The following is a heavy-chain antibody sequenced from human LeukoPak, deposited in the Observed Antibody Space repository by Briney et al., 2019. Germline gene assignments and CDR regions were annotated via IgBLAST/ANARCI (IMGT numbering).Heavy chain of an antibody. CDR3: AKDIAVAGRAPGGPGAGIFDY. V-gene: IGHV3-9*01. CDR2: ISWNSGSI. Sequence: GGSLRLSCAASGFTLSNYWMTWIRQAPGKGLEWVSGISWNSGSIGYADSVKGRFTISRDNAKNSLYLQMNSLRAEDTALYYCAKDIAVAGRAPGGPGAGIFDYWGQGTLVTVSS. J-gene: IGHJ4*02. D-gene: IGHD6-19*01. CDR1: GFTLSNYW.